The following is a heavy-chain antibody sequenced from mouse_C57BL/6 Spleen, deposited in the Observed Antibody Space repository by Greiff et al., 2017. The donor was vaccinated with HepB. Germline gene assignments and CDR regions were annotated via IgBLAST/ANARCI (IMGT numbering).Heavy chain of an antibody. CDR3: ARDAGGSNGY. D-gene: IGHD2-5*01. V-gene: IGHV5-4*01. CDR2: ISDGGSYT. CDR1: GFTFSSYA. J-gene: IGHJ2*01. Sequence: EVHLVESGGGLVKPGGSLKLSCAASGFTFSSYAMSWVRQTPEKRLEWVATISDGGSYTYYPDNVKGRFTISRDNAKNNLYLQMSHPKAEDTAMSYCARDAGGSNGYWGQGTTLTVSS.